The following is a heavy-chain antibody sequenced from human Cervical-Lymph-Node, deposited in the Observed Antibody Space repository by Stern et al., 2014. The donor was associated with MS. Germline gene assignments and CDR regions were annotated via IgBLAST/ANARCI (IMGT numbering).Heavy chain of an antibody. D-gene: IGHD5-18*01. CDR3: AHRLSGWLTVGITDAFDI. V-gene: IGHV2-5*02. CDR1: GFSLTTSGAG. J-gene: IGHJ3*02. Sequence: QVTLKELGPTLVKPTQPLTLTCPFSGFSLTTSGAGVGWIRHPPGKALEWLALIYWDDDKRFSPSLKIRITITKDTFKNQVVLTVANVDPVDTATYYCAHRLSGWLTVGITDAFDIWGHGTRVTVSS. CDR2: IYWDDDK.